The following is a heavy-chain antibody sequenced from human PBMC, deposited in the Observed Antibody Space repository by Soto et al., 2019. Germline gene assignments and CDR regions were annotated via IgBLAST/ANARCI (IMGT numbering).Heavy chain of an antibody. CDR1: GYTFTAYY. CDR2: INPKFGDT. Sequence: QVQLVQSGAEVKEPGDSVRVSCEASGYTFTAYYIHWVRQAPGQGLEWMGWINPKFGDTTYAQDFQGRVSMTRDMSISIFYMELSRLTSDDTAIYYCARNMDYYYGRGSGNGHGVWGQGTTVTVFS. D-gene: IGHD3-10*02. V-gene: IGHV1-2*02. J-gene: IGHJ6*02. CDR3: ARNMDYYYGRGSGNGHGV.